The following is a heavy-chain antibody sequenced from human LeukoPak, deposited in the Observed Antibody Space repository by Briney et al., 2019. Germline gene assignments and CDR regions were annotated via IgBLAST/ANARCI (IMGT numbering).Heavy chain of an antibody. V-gene: IGHV3-23*01. CDR2: ISGSGGST. J-gene: IGHJ4*02. CDR3: AKDPRGGIGLFDY. Sequence: GGSLRLSCAASGFTFSSYATSWVRQAPGKGLEWVSAISGSGGSTYYADSVKGRFTISRDNSKNTLYLQMNSLRAEDTAVYYCAKDPRGGIGLFDYWGQGTLVTVSS. CDR1: GFTFSSYA. D-gene: IGHD3-16*01.